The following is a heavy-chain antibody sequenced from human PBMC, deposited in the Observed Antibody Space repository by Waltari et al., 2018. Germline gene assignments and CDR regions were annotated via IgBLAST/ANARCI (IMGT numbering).Heavy chain of an antibody. V-gene: IGHV4-38-2*01. D-gene: IGHD4-4*01. CDR1: GYSISSGYY. Sequence: QVQLQESGPGLVKPSETLSLTCAVSGYSISSGYYWGWIRQPPGKGLEWIGSIYHSGSTYCNPSLKGRVTISVDTSKNQFSLKLSSVTAADTAVYYCARVEATVTSPQFSHPWGQGTLVTVSS. CDR2: IYHSGST. J-gene: IGHJ5*02. CDR3: ARVEATVTSPQFSHP.